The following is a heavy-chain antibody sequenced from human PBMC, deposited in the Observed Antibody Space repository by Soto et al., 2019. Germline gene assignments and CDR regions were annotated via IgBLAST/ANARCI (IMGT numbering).Heavy chain of an antibody. Sequence: GGSLRLSCAASGFTFSSYAMSWVRQAPGKGLEWVSAISGSGGSTYYADSVKGRFTISRDNSKNTLYLQMNSLRAEDTAVYYCAKYYDILTGYCPLDYWGQGTLVTVSS. CDR3: AKYYDILTGYCPLDY. J-gene: IGHJ4*02. CDR2: ISGSGGST. V-gene: IGHV3-23*01. CDR1: GFTFSSYA. D-gene: IGHD3-9*01.